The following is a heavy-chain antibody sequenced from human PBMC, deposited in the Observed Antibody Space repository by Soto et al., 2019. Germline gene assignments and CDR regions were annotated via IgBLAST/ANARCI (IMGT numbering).Heavy chain of an antibody. D-gene: IGHD5-12*01. CDR3: ARVIRDGYNYDEYVDH. V-gene: IGHV4-31*03. J-gene: IGHJ4*02. CDR1: GDSVSSDAYY. Sequence: PSETLSLTCTVSGDSVSSDAYYWSWIRQPPGEGLEWIGYIYYSGHSYYNPSLRSRLTISVDMSKNQFSLTVNSVTAADTAIYYCARVIRDGYNYDEYVDHWGQGTLVTVPS. CDR2: IYYSGHS.